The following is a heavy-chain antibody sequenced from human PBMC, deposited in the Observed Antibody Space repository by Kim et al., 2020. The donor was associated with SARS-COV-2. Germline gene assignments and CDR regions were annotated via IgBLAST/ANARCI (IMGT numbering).Heavy chain of an antibody. Sequence: ASVKVSCKASGYTFTSYDINWVRQATGQGLEWMGWMNPNSGNTGYAQKFQGRVTMTRNTSISTAYMELSSLRAEDTAVYYCARGGPLSYCSRTSGYPWLDPWGQGTLVTVSS. CDR1: GYTFTSYD. D-gene: IGHD2-2*01. J-gene: IGHJ5*02. CDR2: MNPNSGNT. CDR3: ARGGPLSYCSRTSGYPWLDP. V-gene: IGHV1-8*01.